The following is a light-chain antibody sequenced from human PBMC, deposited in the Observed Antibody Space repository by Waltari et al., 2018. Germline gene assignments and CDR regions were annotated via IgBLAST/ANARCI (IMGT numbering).Light chain of an antibody. CDR3: QQSYSSPRT. J-gene: IGKJ1*01. CDR2: AAS. Sequence: DIQMTQSPSSLSASVGDRVTITCRASQSISTYLNWYQQKPGKAPKLLICAASILQSGVPSRFSGSGSGTDFTLTISSLQPEDVATFYCQQSYSSPRTFGQGTKVEIK. CDR1: QSISTY. V-gene: IGKV1-39*01.